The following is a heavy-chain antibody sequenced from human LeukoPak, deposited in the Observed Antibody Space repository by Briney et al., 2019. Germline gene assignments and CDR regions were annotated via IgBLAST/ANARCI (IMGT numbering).Heavy chain of an antibody. CDR3: ARRPYAEPFVDY. CDR1: GGSFCGYY. J-gene: IGHJ4*02. D-gene: IGHD2-2*01. V-gene: IGHV4-34*01. CDR2: INHRGCT. Sequence: SETLSLTCAVYGGSFCGYYWRWIPHPPRKGLGWIGEINHRGCTNYNPSLKSRVTISVDTSKNQFSLKLSSVTAADTAVYYCARRPYAEPFVDYWGQGTLVTVSS.